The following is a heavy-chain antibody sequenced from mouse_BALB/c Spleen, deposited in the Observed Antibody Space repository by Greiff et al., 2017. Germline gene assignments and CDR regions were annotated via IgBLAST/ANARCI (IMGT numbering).Heavy chain of an antibody. V-gene: IGHV5-17*02. D-gene: IGHD3-3*01. Sequence: VQLKESGGGLVQPGGSRKLSCAASGFTFSSFGMHWVRQAPEKGLEWVAYISSGSSTIYYADTVKGRFTISRDNPKNTLFLQMTSLRSEDTAMYYCARSGLTYYYAMDYWGQGTSVTVSS. J-gene: IGHJ4*01. CDR1: GFTFSSFG. CDR2: ISSGSSTI. CDR3: ARSGLTYYYAMDY.